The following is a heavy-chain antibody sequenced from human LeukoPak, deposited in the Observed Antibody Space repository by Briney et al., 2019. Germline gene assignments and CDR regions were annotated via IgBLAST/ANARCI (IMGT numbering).Heavy chain of an antibody. J-gene: IGHJ4*02. V-gene: IGHV4-34*01. CDR2: IYYSGST. CDR1: GGSFSGYY. Sequence: PSETLSLTCAVYGGSFSGYYWSWIRQPPGKGLEWIGSIYYSGSTYYNPSLKSRVTISVDTSKNQFSLKLSSVTAADTAVYYCARQAWIQLIDYWGQGTLVTVSS. CDR3: ARQAWIQLIDY. D-gene: IGHD5-18*01.